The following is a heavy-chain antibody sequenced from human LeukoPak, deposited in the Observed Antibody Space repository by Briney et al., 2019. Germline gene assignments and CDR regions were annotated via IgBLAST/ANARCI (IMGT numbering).Heavy chain of an antibody. Sequence: GGSLRLSCAASEFIFSGYWMNWVRQAPGEGLEWVANIKTDGSEAYYVDSVKGRFTISRDNAKKSLYLQMNSLRAEDTAVYYCARDHTIFGVVIAYYFDYWGQGTLVTVSS. J-gene: IGHJ4*02. CDR1: EFIFSGYW. CDR2: IKTDGSEA. D-gene: IGHD3-3*01. CDR3: ARDHTIFGVVIAYYFDY. V-gene: IGHV3-7*01.